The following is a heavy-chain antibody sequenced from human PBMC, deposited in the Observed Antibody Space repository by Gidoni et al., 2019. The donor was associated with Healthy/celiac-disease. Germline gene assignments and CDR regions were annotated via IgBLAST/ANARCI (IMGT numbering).Heavy chain of an antibody. CDR1: GGTFSSYA. CDR2: IIPIFGTA. J-gene: IGHJ6*02. V-gene: IGHV1-69*01. CDR3: ARDVRYCSSTSCFKAPDYYYGMDV. Sequence: QVQLVQSGAEVKKPGSSVKVSCKASGGTFSSYAISWVRQAPGQGLEWMGGIIPIFGTANYAKKFQGRVTITADESTSTAYMELSSLRSEDTAVYYCARDVRYCSSTSCFKAPDYYYGMDVWGQGTTVTVSS. D-gene: IGHD2-2*01.